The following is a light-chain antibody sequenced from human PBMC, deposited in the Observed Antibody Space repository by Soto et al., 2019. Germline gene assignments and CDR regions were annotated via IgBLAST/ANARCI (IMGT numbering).Light chain of an antibody. J-gene: IGKJ3*01. CDR2: DTS. CDR3: QQYGSSPFT. Sequence: EIVLAQSPGTLSLSPGERATLSCRASQTVISSSLAWYQQKPGQAPRLLIYDTSTRATGIPDRFSGSGSGTDFTLTITGLEPEDFGVYYCQQYGSSPFTFGPGTKVDLE. CDR1: QTVISSS. V-gene: IGKV3-20*01.